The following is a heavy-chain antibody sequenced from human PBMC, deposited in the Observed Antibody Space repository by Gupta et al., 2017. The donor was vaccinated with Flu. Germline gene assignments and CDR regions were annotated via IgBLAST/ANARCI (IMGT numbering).Heavy chain of an antibody. J-gene: IGHJ4*02. CDR2: ISGSGGST. CDR3: AKAGIQLVLLGYFDY. Sequence: EVQLLESGGGLVQPGGSLRLSCAASGFTFRSYALRWVRQAPGKGLEWVSAISGSGGSTYYADSVKGRFTISRDNSKNTLYLQMNSLRAEDTAVYYCAKAGIQLVLLGYFDYWGQGTLVTVSS. D-gene: IGHD5-18*01. V-gene: IGHV3-23*01. CDR1: GFTFRSYA.